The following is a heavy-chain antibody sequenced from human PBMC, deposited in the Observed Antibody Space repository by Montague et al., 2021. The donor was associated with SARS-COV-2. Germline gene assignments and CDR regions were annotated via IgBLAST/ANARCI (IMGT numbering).Heavy chain of an antibody. CDR3: VRDLVGKDDF. Sequence: SLRLSCAASGFTFSSYCMHWVRQAPGKGLVWVSRIYKYGGTTNYADSERGRFTISRDNAKSTLYLQMNSLRAEDTAVYYCVRDLVGKDDFWGPGTEVTVSS. D-gene: IGHD1-26*01. J-gene: IGHJ4*02. CDR2: IYKYGGTT. V-gene: IGHV3-74*01. CDR1: GFTFSSYC.